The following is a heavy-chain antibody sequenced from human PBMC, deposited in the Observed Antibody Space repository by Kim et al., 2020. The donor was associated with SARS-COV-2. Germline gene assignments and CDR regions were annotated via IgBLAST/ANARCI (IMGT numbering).Heavy chain of an antibody. D-gene: IGHD6-19*01. CDR1: GFTFSSYA. V-gene: IGHV3-64D*09. Sequence: GGSLRLSCSASGFTFSSYAMHWVRQAPGKGFQYVSSITPDGDSTFYADSVKGRFTISRDNSKNTLFLQMSSLRAEDTAVYYCVKRDSSYLYFDYWGQGTLVTVSS. J-gene: IGHJ4*02. CDR3: VKRDSSYLYFDY. CDR2: ITPDGDST.